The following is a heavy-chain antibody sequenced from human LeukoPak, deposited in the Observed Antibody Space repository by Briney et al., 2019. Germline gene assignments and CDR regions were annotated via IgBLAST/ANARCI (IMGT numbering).Heavy chain of an antibody. V-gene: IGHV3-23*01. CDR2: ISGSGGST. CDR1: GFTFSSYA. D-gene: IGHD1-26*01. CDR3: AKDAYSGSYYYFDY. Sequence: GTSLRLTCAASGFTFSSYAMSWVRQAPGKGLEWVSAISGSGGSTYYADSVKGRFTISRDNSKNTLYLQMNSLRAEDTAVYYCAKDAYSGSYYYFDYWGQGTLVTVSS. J-gene: IGHJ4*02.